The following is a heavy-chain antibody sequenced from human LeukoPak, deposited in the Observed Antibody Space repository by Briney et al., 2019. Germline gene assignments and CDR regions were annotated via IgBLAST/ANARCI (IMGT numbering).Heavy chain of an antibody. Sequence: ASVKVSCKASGGTFSSYAISWVRQAPGQGLEWMGGIIPIFGTANYAQKFQGRVTITADESTSTAYMELRSLRSDDTAVYYCARKLLDWFDPWGQGTLVTVSS. CDR1: GGTFSSYA. CDR2: IIPIFGTA. J-gene: IGHJ5*02. V-gene: IGHV1-69*13. CDR3: ARKLLDWFDP. D-gene: IGHD1-26*01.